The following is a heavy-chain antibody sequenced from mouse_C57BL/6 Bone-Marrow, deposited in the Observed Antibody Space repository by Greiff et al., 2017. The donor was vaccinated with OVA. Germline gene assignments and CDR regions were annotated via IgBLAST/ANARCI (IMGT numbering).Heavy chain of an antibody. CDR3: ARLGGTGFDY. CDR2: IYPRSGNT. V-gene: IGHV1-81*01. Sequence: QVQLQQSGAELARPGASVKLSCKASGYTFTSYGISWVKQRTGQGLEWIGVIYPRSGNTYYNEKFKGKATLTADKSSSTAYMELRSLTAEDSAVYFCARLGGTGFDYWGQGTTLTVSS. J-gene: IGHJ2*01. CDR1: GYTFTSYG. D-gene: IGHD4-1*01.